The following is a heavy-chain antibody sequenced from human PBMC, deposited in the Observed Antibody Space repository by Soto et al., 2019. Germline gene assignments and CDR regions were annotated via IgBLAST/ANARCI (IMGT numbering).Heavy chain of an antibody. CDR2: IYWDDDK. CDR3: VTLVVASITSYLES. Sequence: QITLKESGPTLVKPTQTLTLTCTFSGFSLSSSGVGVGWMRQPPGKALEWLTFIYWDDDKRYSPSLKSRRTITTATSTTQMVLKLTNIDPVDTVKYYFVTLVVASITSYLESWGHRPRLPVSS. V-gene: IGHV2-5*04. CDR1: GFSLSSSGVG. J-gene: IGHJ4*01. D-gene: IGHD3-3*02.